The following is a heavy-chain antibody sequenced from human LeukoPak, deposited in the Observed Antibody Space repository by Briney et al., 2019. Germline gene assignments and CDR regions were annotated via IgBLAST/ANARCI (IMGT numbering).Heavy chain of an antibody. J-gene: IGHJ1*01. CDR1: GFTFSDYD. D-gene: IGHD6-13*01. V-gene: IGHV3-23*01. CDR3: ADEGLRAAVTRWFQH. CDR2: ISSTSGMI. Sequence: QSGGSLRLSCKASGFTFSDYDMSWVRQSPGKGLEWVSSISSTSGMIYYANSVKGRFNVFRDNSKNTLYLRMNSLRVEDTAIYYCADEGLRAAVTRWFQHWGPGTPLTVSS.